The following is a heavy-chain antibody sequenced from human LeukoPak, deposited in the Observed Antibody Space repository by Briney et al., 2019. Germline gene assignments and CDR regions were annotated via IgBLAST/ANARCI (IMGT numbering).Heavy chain of an antibody. CDR2: INPNSGGT. V-gene: IGHV1-2*02. D-gene: IGHD6-6*01. CDR1: GYTFPGYY. J-gene: IGHJ4*02. CDR3: AREHSSSAWKVFDY. Sequence: ASVKVSCKASGYTFPGYYMHWVRQAPGQGLEWMGWINPNSGGTNYAQKFQGRATMTRDASISTAYMELSRLRSDDTAVYYCAREHSSSAWKVFDYWGQGTLVTVSS.